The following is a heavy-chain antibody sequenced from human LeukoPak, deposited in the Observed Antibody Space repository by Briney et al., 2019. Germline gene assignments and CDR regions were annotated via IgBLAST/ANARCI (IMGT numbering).Heavy chain of an antibody. J-gene: IGHJ4*02. D-gene: IGHD1-26*01. CDR3: ARHGGGTYLQY. V-gene: IGHV4-59*08. Sequence: PSETLSLTCTVSGGSISSYYWSWIRQPPGRGLEWIGYVYYSGSTNYNSSLKSRVTISVDTSKNQFSLNSRSVTAADTAVYYCARHGGGTYLQYWGQGALVIVSA. CDR2: VYYSGST. CDR1: GGSISSYY.